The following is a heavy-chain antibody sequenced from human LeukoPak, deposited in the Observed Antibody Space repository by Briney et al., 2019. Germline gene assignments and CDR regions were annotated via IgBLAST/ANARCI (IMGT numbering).Heavy chain of an antibody. CDR1: GFTFSNYW. CDR2: INEDGSGK. CDR3: ARDDGDV. Sequence: GGSLRLSCVSSGFTFSNYWMKWVRQAPGKGLEWVASINEDGSGKFSVGSVKDRITISRDNTRNSLDLQINSLPVEDTTIYCCARDDGDVWGTGTTVTVSS. J-gene: IGHJ6*04. V-gene: IGHV3-7*01.